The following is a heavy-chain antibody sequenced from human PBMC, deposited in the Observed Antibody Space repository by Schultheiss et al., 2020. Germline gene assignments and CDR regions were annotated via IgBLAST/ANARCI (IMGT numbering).Heavy chain of an antibody. CDR1: GGSVSSGAYY. CDR3: ARGMITFGGVIVFFDY. D-gene: IGHD3-16*02. V-gene: IGHV4-61*03. CDR2: ISFIGST. Sequence: SETLSLTCTVSGGSVSSGAYYWNWIRQPPGKGLEWLGYISFIGSTKYNPSLNSRVTISVDSSENHFSLTLSSVTAADTAVYYCARGMITFGGVIVFFDYWGQGTLVTVSS. J-gene: IGHJ4*02.